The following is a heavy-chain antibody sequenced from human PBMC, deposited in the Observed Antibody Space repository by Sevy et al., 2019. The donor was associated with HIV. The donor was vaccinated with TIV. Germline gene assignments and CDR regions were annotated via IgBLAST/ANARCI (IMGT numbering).Heavy chain of an antibody. V-gene: IGHV3-48*03. J-gene: IGHJ4*02. D-gene: IGHD3-10*01. CDR3: ARDGSRFGEYGFGH. CDR1: GFTFNIYE. CDR2: ISSSGSMI. Sequence: GGSLRLSCVVSGFTFNIYEMDWVRQAPGKGLEWVSYISSSGSMIYYAESVKGRFSISRDNVKNSLFLQMNNLRAEDTAIYYCARDGSRFGEYGFGHWGQGALVTVSS.